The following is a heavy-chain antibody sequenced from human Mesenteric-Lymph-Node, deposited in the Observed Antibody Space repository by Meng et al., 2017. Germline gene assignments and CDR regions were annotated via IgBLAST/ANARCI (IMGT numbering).Heavy chain of an antibody. CDR2: IYYTGTT. D-gene: IGHD2-8*01. V-gene: IGHV4-31*03. CDR1: GGSISSSSYY. Sequence: SETLSLTCTVSGGSISSSSYYWGWIRQPPGKGLEWIGFIYYTGTTYYNPSLKSRVTISVDTSKNQFSLKLSSVTAADTAVYYCARDRGYCTNGVCYPTKYSSGWYDYWGQGTLVTVSS. J-gene: IGHJ4*02. CDR3: ARDRGYCTNGVCYPTKYSSGWYDY.